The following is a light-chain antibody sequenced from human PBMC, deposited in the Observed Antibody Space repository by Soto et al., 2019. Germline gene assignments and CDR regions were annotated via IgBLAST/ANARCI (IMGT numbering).Light chain of an antibody. CDR2: DAS. CDR3: QQLSTYSS. CDR1: QGINTF. V-gene: IGKV1-9*01. J-gene: IGKJ4*02. Sequence: IQLTQSPSFLSASVGDRVTVNCRASQGINTFLAWYQQKPGKSPKVLIYDASRLHSGVPSRFSGSGSGTELNLTINSLQPEDFATYFCQQLSTYSSFGGWTKVDI.